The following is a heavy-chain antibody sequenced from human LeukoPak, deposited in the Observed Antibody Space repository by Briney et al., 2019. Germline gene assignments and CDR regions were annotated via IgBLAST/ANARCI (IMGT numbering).Heavy chain of an antibody. CDR3: ARKGIVVVPAAMNYWYFDL. Sequence: SQTLSLTCANAGDSSSSNSAVGNWIRQSPSRGLEWLGRTYYRSKWYNDYAVSVKSRITINPDTSENQFSLQLNSVTPEDTAVYCCARKGIVVVPAAMNYWYFDLWVRGTLVTVSS. J-gene: IGHJ2*01. V-gene: IGHV6-1*01. CDR1: GDSSSSNSAV. CDR2: TYYRSKWYN. D-gene: IGHD2-2*01.